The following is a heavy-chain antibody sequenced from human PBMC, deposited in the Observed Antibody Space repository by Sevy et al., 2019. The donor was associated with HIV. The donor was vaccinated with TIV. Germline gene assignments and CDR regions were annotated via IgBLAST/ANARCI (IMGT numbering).Heavy chain of an antibody. CDR2: ISGSGHST. Sequence: GGSLRLSCAASGFIFSSFAMSWVRQAPGKGLEWVSAISGSGHSTYNADSVKGRFTISRDISKNTLYLQMNSLRAEDTAVYYCAKEGNFWSSRDAFDIWGQGTTVTVSS. J-gene: IGHJ3*02. D-gene: IGHD3-3*01. V-gene: IGHV3-23*01. CDR3: AKEGNFWSSRDAFDI. CDR1: GFIFSSFA.